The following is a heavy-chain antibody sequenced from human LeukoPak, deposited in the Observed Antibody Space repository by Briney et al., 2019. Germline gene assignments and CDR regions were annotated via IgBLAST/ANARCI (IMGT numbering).Heavy chain of an antibody. CDR3: AGDYCSSTSCYPDY. CDR2: ISSSSSTI. D-gene: IGHD2-2*01. Sequence: GGSLRLSCAASGFTFSSYSMNWVRQAPGKGLEWVSYISSSSSTIYYADSVKGRFTISRDNAKNSLYLQMNSLRAEDTAVYYCAGDYCSSTSCYPDYWGQGTLVTVSS. CDR1: GFTFSSYS. V-gene: IGHV3-48*01. J-gene: IGHJ4*02.